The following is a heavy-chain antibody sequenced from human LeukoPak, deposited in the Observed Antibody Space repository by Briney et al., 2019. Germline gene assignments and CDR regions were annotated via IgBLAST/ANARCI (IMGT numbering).Heavy chain of an antibody. J-gene: IGHJ4*02. D-gene: IGHD6-6*01. V-gene: IGHV3-66*01. Sequence: AGGSLRLSCAASGFTVSSNYMSWVRQAPGKGLEWVSLIYSGGSTYYADSVKGRFTISRDNSKNTLYLQMNSLRAEDTAVYYCAKGYSSSSPVDYWGQGTLVTVSS. CDR2: IYSGGST. CDR1: GFTVSSNY. CDR3: AKGYSSSSPVDY.